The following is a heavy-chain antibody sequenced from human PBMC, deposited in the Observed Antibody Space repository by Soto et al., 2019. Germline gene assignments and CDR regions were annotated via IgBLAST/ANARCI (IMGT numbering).Heavy chain of an antibody. J-gene: IGHJ3*02. CDR3: ARDRAASIQLWPDAFDI. Sequence: QVQLQESGPGLVKPSETLSLTCTVSGGSISSYYWSWIRQPPGKGLEWIGYIYYSGSTNYNPSLKSRVTISVDTSKNQFSLKLSSVTAADTAVYYCARDRAASIQLWPDAFDIWGQGTMVTVSS. CDR1: GGSISSYY. V-gene: IGHV4-59*01. CDR2: IYYSGST. D-gene: IGHD5-18*01.